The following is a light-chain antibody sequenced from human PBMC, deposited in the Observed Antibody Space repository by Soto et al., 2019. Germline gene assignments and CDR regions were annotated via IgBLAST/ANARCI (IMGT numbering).Light chain of an antibody. CDR3: SSFTSSHTWV. CDR1: SSDVGGYNY. Sequence: QSALTQPASVSGSPGQSIAISCTGTSSDVGGYNYVSWYQQHLGKAPRVVIFEVTNRPSGVSDRFSGSKSGNMASLTISGLQAEDEADYYCSSFTSSHTWVFGGGTKLTVL. J-gene: IGLJ3*02. CDR2: EVT. V-gene: IGLV2-14*01.